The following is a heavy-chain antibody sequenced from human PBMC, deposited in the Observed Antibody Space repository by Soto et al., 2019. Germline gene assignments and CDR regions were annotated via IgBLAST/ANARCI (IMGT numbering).Heavy chain of an antibody. CDR1: GFTVSSNY. V-gene: IGHV3-53*01. J-gene: IGHJ3*02. Sequence: GGSLRLSCAASGFTVSSNYMSWVRQAPGKGLEWVSVIYSGGSTYYADSVKGRFTISRDNSKNTLYLQMNSLRAEDTAVYYCAKDSYSSSWFRDDAFDIWGQGTMVTVSS. CDR2: IYSGGST. D-gene: IGHD6-13*01. CDR3: AKDSYSSSWFRDDAFDI.